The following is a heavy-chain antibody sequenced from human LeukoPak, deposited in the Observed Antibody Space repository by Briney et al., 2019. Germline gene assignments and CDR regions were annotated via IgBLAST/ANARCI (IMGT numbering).Heavy chain of an antibody. D-gene: IGHD5-12*01. CDR1: GFTFSSYS. CDR2: ISSSSYI. Sequence: GGSLRLSCAASGFTFSSYSMNWVRQAPGKGLEWVSSISSSSYIYYADSVKGRFTISRDNAKNSLYLQMNSLRAEDTAVYYCARARGGYDYAFDIWGQGTMVTVSS. CDR3: ARARGGYDYAFDI. V-gene: IGHV3-21*01. J-gene: IGHJ3*02.